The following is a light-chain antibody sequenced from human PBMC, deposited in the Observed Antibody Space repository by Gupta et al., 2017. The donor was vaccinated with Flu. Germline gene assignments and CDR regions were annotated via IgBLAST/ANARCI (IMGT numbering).Light chain of an antibody. CDR1: NIGSKT. CDR3: QVWDDTTDLPM. V-gene: IGLV3-21*02. Sequence: SSVLTQPPSVSAAPGQTPRITCGGNNIGSKTVDWYQQRPGQAPVMVVYDDSDRPSGIPARFSGSNSGNTATLIINRVEAGDEADYYCQVWDDTTDLPMFGGGAKLTVL. J-gene: IGLJ3*02. CDR2: DDS.